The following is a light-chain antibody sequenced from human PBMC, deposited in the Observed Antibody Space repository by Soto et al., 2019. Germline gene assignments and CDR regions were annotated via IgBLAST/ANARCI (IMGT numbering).Light chain of an antibody. J-gene: IGKJ1*01. V-gene: IGKV3-20*01. CDR1: QSVSSSY. CDR2: GAS. CDR3: QQYGSSPWT. Sequence: EIVLTHSQSTLPFSPGERATPSSTASQSVSSSYLAWYQQKPGQAPRLLIYGASSRATGIPDRFSGSGSGTDFTLTISRLETEDVAVYCCQQYGSSPWTFGQGTKVDI.